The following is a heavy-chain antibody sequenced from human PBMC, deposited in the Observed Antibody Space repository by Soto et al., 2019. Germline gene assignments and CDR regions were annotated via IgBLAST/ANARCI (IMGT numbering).Heavy chain of an antibody. V-gene: IGHV3-30-3*01. Sequence: PGGSLRLSCAASGFTFSSYAMRWVCQAPGKGLEWVAVISYDGSNKYYADSVKGRFTISRDNSKNTLYLQMNSLRAEDTAVYYCARDIGVWGYDYVWGSYPDDYYYGMDVWGQGTTVTVSS. J-gene: IGHJ6*02. CDR2: ISYDGSNK. D-gene: IGHD3-16*02. CDR3: ARDIGVWGYDYVWGSYPDDYYYGMDV. CDR1: GFTFSSYA.